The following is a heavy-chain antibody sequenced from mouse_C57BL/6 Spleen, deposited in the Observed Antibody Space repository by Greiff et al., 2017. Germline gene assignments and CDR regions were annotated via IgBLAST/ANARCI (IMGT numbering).Heavy chain of an antibody. Sequence: VKVVESGAELMKPGASVKLSCKATGYTFTGYWLEWVKQRPGHGLEWIGEILPGSGSTNNNEKFKGKATFTADTSSNTAYMQLSSLTTKDSAIYYCARGGITTVVAYYAMDYWGQGTSVTVSS. V-gene: IGHV1-9*01. J-gene: IGHJ4*01. CDR1: GYTFTGYW. CDR2: ILPGSGST. CDR3: ARGGITTVVAYYAMDY. D-gene: IGHD1-1*01.